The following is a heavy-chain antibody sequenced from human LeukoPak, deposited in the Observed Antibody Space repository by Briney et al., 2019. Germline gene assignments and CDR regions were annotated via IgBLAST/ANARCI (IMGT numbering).Heavy chain of an antibody. CDR3: ARVGSSSWTLANWFDP. Sequence: KPSETLSLTCTVSGGSISSYYWSWIRQPPGKGLEWIGYIYYSGSTNYNPSLKSRVTISVDTSKNQFSLKLSSVTAADTAVYYCARVGSSSWTLANWFDPWGQGTLVTVSS. CDR1: GGSISSYY. CDR2: IYYSGST. J-gene: IGHJ5*02. V-gene: IGHV4-59*01. D-gene: IGHD6-13*01.